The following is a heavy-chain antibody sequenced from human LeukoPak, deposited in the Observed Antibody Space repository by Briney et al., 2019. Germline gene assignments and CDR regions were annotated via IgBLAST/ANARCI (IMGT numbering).Heavy chain of an antibody. CDR2: IYYSGST. CDR3: ASTSRDGYNLKDY. J-gene: IGHJ4*02. Sequence: SETLSLTCTVSGGSISSSSYYWGWIRQPPGKGLEWIGSIYYSGSTYYNPSLKSRVTISVDTSKNQFSPKLSSVTAADTAVYYCASTSRDGYNLKDYWGQGTLVTVSS. V-gene: IGHV4-39*01. CDR1: GGSISSSSYY. D-gene: IGHD5-24*01.